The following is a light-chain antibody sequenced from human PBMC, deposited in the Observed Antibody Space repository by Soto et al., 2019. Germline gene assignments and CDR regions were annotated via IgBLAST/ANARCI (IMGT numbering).Light chain of an antibody. CDR2: SSN. V-gene: IGLV1-47*01. CDR1: SSNIGSNY. J-gene: IGLJ2*01. CDR3: AAWDDSLSAVV. Sequence: QSVLTQPPSASGTPGQRVSISCSGSSSNIGSNYVYWYQQFPGTAPKLLIYSSNQRPSGVPDRFSGSKSGTSASLGISGLRSEDEADYYCAAWDDSLSAVVFGGGTKVTVL.